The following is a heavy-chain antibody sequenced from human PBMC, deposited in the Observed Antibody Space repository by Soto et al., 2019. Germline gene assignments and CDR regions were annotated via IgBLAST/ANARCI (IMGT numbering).Heavy chain of an antibody. D-gene: IGHD3-22*01. V-gene: IGHV4-38-2*02. J-gene: IGHJ4*02. Sequence: SETLSLTCAVSGYSISSGYYWGWIRQPPGKGLEWIGSIYHTGSTYYNPSLKSRVTISVDSSKNQISLRLSSVTAADTAVYYCARDPTYYYDTSGHTNDYWGQGTLVTVSS. CDR1: GYSISSGYY. CDR2: IYHTGST. CDR3: ARDPTYYYDTSGHTNDY.